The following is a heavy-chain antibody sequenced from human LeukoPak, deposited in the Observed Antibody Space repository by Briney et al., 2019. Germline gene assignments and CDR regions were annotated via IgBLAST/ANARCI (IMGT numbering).Heavy chain of an antibody. CDR2: IYYSGST. D-gene: IGHD3-10*01. J-gene: IGHJ3*02. CDR3: ARAGGDYGSGSYSSDAFDI. V-gene: IGHV4-39*07. Sequence: SETLSLTCTVSGGSISSSSYYWGWIRQPPGKGLEWIGSIYYSGSTYYNPSLKSRVTISVDTSKNQFSLKLSSVTAADTAVYYCARAGGDYGSGSYSSDAFDIWGQGTMVTVSS. CDR1: GGSISSSSYY.